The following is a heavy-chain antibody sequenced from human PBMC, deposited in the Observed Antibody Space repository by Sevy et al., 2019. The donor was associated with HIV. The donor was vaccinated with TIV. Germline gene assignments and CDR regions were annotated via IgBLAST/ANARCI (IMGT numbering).Heavy chain of an antibody. CDR1: GYTFTHYY. CDR2: INPRGGRT. Sequence: ASVKISFKASGYTFTHYYMHWVRQAPGEGFEWMGIINPRGGRTSNGQKVQGRDAMTRHTPTSTVYMELSSLRSEDTAVYYCARVYYYDSSGPGYWGQGTLVTVSS. J-gene: IGHJ4*02. CDR3: ARVYYYDSSGPGY. V-gene: IGHV1-46*01. D-gene: IGHD3-22*01.